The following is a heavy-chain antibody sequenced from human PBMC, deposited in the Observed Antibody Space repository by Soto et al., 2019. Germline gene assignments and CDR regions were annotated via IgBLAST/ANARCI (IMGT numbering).Heavy chain of an antibody. J-gene: IGHJ4*02. CDR3: AGARLSQTFRVDY. V-gene: IGHV1-3*01. Sequence: GASVKVSCKASGYTFTSYAMHWVRQAPGQRLEWMGWINAGNGNTKYSQKFQGRVTITRDTSASTAYMELSSLRSEDTAVYYCAGARLSQTFRVDYWGQGTLVTSPQ. D-gene: IGHD3-16*02. CDR2: INAGNGNT. CDR1: GYTFTSYA.